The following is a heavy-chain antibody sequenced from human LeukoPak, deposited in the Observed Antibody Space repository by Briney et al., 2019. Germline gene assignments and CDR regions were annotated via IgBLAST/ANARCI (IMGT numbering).Heavy chain of an antibody. Sequence: ASVKVSCKASGYTFTSYYMHWVRQAPGQGLEWMGIINPSGGSTSYAQKFQGRVTMTRDTSTSTVYMELSSLRSEDTAVYYCARGKYYDILTGYYTRGDWIDPWGQGTLVTVSS. CDR3: ARGKYYDILTGYYTRGDWIDP. J-gene: IGHJ5*02. D-gene: IGHD3-9*01. V-gene: IGHV1-46*01. CDR1: GYTFTSYY. CDR2: INPSGGST.